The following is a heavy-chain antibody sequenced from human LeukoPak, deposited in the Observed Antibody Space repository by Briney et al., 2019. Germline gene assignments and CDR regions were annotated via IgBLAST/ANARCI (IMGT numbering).Heavy chain of an antibody. Sequence: GGSLRLSCAASGFTFSSYAMSWVRQAPGKGLEWVSAISGSGGSTYYADSVKGRFTISRDNSKNTLYLQMNSLRAEDTAVYYCAKAPLWFGELFQYFDYWGQGTLVTVSS. CDR1: GFTFSSYA. V-gene: IGHV3-23*01. CDR2: ISGSGGST. CDR3: AKAPLWFGELFQYFDY. D-gene: IGHD3-10*01. J-gene: IGHJ4*02.